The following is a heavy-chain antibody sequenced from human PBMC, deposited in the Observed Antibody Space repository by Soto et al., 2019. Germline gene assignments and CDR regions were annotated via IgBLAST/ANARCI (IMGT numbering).Heavy chain of an antibody. D-gene: IGHD2-2*01. CDR3: ASDMSTN. V-gene: IGHV1-8*01. CDR1: GYTFTSHD. Sequence: GASVKVPCKASGYTFTSHDINRMRQTTGQGLEWMGWMNPNSGHTNYAQKFQGRVTMTRDTSISTAYMELTNLRSEDTAIYYCASDMSTNWGQGTLVTVSS. J-gene: IGHJ4*02. CDR2: MNPNSGHT.